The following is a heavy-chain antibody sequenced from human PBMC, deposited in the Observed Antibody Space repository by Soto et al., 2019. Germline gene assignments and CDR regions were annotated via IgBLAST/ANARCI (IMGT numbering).Heavy chain of an antibody. CDR2: ISYDGSNK. CDR1: GFTFSSYG. J-gene: IGHJ4*02. D-gene: IGHD6-13*01. CDR3: AKNLWQQLAVTPQFDY. V-gene: IGHV3-30*18. Sequence: QVQLVESGGGVVQPGRSLRLSCAASGFTFSSYGMHWVRQAPGKGLEWVAVISYDGSNKYYADSVKGRFTISRENSKNTLYLQMNRLRAEDTAVYYCAKNLWQQLAVTPQFDYWGQGTLVTVSS.